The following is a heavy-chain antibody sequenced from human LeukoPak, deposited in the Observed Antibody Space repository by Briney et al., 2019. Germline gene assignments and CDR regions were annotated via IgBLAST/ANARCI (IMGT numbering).Heavy chain of an antibody. D-gene: IGHD1-26*01. CDR1: GFTVSSNY. CDR3: ARGGSYLSAFDI. CDR2: IYSGGST. Sequence: GGSLRLSCAASGFTVSSNYMSWVRQAPGKGLGWVSIIYSGGSTFYADSVKGQFTISRDNSKNTLYLQMNSLRAEDTAVYYCARGGSYLSAFDIWGQGTMVTVSS. V-gene: IGHV3-53*01. J-gene: IGHJ3*02.